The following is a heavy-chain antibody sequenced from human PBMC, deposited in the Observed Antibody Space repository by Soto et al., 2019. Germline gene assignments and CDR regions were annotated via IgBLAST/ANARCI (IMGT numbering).Heavy chain of an antibody. J-gene: IGHJ4*02. D-gene: IGHD4-17*01. CDR3: AKDFTPDGYWDFDY. CDR1: GFTFSTYT. V-gene: IGHV3-23*01. CDR2: VLPTGSNT. Sequence: GGSLRLSCAASGFTFSTYTMNWVRQPPGRGLEWVSAVLPTGSNTFYADSVKGRFTISRDNSKNTLYLQMNNLRAEDTAVYYCAKDFTPDGYWDFDYWGQGTLVTVSS.